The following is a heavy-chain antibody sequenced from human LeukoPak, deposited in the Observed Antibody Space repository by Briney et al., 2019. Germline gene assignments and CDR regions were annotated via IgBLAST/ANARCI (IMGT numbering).Heavy chain of an antibody. J-gene: IGHJ5*02. Sequence: GGSLRLSXAASGFTFSSYAMSWVRQAPGKGLEWVSAISGSGGSTYYADSVKGRFTISRDNSKNTLYLQMNSLRAEDTAVYYCAKVVGYSYGYNWFDPWGQGTLVTVSS. D-gene: IGHD5-18*01. V-gene: IGHV3-23*01. CDR3: AKVVGYSYGYNWFDP. CDR2: ISGSGGST. CDR1: GFTFSSYA.